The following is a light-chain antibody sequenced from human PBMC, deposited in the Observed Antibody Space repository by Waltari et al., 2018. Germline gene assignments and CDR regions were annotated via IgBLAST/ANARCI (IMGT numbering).Light chain of an antibody. CDR3: QQYNSYSLLT. CDR1: PSISKW. Sequence: DLQTPQSPSILSPSVGDRFTITCRASPSISKWLAWYQQKPGKAPKLLIYKASTLESGVPSRFSGSGSGTEFTLTISSLQPDDFATYYCQQYNSYSLLTFGGGTKVEIK. J-gene: IGKJ4*01. V-gene: IGKV1-5*03. CDR2: KAS.